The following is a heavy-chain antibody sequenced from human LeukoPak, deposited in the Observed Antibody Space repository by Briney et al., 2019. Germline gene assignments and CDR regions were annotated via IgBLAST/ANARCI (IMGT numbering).Heavy chain of an antibody. D-gene: IGHD1-1*01. Sequence: PGGSLRLSCAASGFTFRTYALHWVRQAPGKGLEYVSAISTNGDGTYYADSVKGRFTISRDNSKNTLYLQMNSLRVEDTAVYYCAKISPRPNWKNFDYWGQGTLVTVSS. CDR1: GFTFRTYA. J-gene: IGHJ4*02. CDR2: ISTNGDGT. CDR3: AKISPRPNWKNFDY. V-gene: IGHV3-64*02.